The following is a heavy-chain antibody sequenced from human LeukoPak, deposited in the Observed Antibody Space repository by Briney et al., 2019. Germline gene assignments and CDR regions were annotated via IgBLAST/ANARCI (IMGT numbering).Heavy chain of an antibody. J-gene: IGHJ6*03. D-gene: IGHD2-2*01. V-gene: IGHV3-30*02. CDR3: AKDENIVVVPAAPWYYYYYMDV. Sequence: SGGSLRLSCAASGFTFSSYGMHWVRQPPGKGLEWVAFIRYDGSNKYYADSVKGRFTISRDNSKNTLYLQMNSLRAEDTAVYYCAKDENIVVVPAAPWYYYYYMDVWGKGTTVTVSS. CDR1: GFTFSSYG. CDR2: IRYDGSNK.